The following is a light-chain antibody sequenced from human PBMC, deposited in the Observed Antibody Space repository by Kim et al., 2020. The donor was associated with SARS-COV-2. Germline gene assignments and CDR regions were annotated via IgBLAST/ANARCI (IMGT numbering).Light chain of an antibody. CDR3: QQSATSRT. V-gene: IGKV3-20*01. J-gene: IGKJ1*01. CDR1: QSVSSNY. CDR2: GAS. Sequence: LSPGERATLSCRAGQSVSSNYLAWYQQKPAQAPRLLIYGASSRATGIPDRFSGSGSGTDFTLTINRLEPEDFAVYYCQQSATSRTFGQGTKVDIK.